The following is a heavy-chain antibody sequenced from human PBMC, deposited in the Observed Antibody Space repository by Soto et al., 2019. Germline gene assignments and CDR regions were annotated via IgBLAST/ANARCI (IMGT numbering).Heavy chain of an antibody. CDR3: ATLTTVKTEGSDY. Sequence: QVQLQQWGAGLLKPSETLSLTCAVYGGSFSGYYWSWIRQPPGKGLEWIGEINHSGSTNYSPSLKSRVTISVDTSKNQFSLKLSSVTAADTAVYYCATLTTVKTEGSDYWGQGTLVTVSS. CDR2: INHSGST. CDR1: GGSFSGYY. J-gene: IGHJ4*02. V-gene: IGHV4-34*01. D-gene: IGHD4-17*01.